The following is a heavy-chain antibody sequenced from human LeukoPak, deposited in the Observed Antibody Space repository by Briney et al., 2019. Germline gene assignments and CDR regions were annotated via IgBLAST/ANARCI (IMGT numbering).Heavy chain of an antibody. CDR1: GFTFRSYA. D-gene: IGHD3-10*01. J-gene: IGHJ4*02. CDR3: AKDGDGSGSNFDY. V-gene: IGHV3-23*01. CDR2: ISGSGGST. Sequence: PGGSLRLSCAASGFTFRSYAMSWVRQAPGKGLEWVPAISGSGGSTYYADSVKGRFTISRDNSKNTLYLQTNSLRAEDTAVYYCAKDGDGSGSNFDYWGQGTLVTVSS.